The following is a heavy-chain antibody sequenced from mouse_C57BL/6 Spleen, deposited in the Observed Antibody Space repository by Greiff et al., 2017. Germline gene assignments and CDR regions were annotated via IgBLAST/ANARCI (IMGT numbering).Heavy chain of an antibody. CDR1: GYTFTDYN. D-gene: IGHD1-1*01. J-gene: IGHJ4*01. V-gene: IGHV1-18*01. CDR2: INPNNGGT. CDR3: ARDFNYYGRDYAMDY. Sequence: EVQLQQSGPELVKPGASVKIPCKASGYTFTDYNMDWVKQSHGKSLEWIGDINPNNGGTIYNQKFKGKATLTVDKSSSTAYMERRSLTSEDPAVYYCARDFNYYGRDYAMDYWGQGTSVTVSS.